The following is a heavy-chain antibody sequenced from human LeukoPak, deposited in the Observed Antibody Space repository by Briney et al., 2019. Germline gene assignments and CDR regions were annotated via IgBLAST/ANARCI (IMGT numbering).Heavy chain of an antibody. D-gene: IGHD2-15*01. V-gene: IGHV4-38-2*01. CDR1: GYSISSGYY. CDR2: IYHRGST. J-gene: IGHJ4*02. CDR3: ARSFVDGYCSGGSCYLPGN. Sequence: SETLSLTCAVSGYSISSGYYWGWIRQPPGKGLEWIGSIYHRGSTYYNPSLKSRVTISVDTSKNQFSLKLSSVTAADTAVYYCARSFVDGYCSGGSCYLPGNWGQGTLVTVSS.